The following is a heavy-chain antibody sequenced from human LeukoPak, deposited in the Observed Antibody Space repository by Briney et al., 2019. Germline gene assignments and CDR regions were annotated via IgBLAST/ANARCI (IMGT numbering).Heavy chain of an antibody. J-gene: IGHJ4*02. CDR2: IYYSGST. CDR1: GGSISSYY. D-gene: IGHD3-3*01. Sequence: SETLSLTCTVSGGSISSYYWSWIRQPPGKGLEWIGYIYYSGSTNYNPSLKSRVTLSIDTSKNQFSLRLRSVTVADTAVYYCVRGWSGYDHWGQGSLVIVSS. V-gene: IGHV4-59*12. CDR3: VRGWSGYDH.